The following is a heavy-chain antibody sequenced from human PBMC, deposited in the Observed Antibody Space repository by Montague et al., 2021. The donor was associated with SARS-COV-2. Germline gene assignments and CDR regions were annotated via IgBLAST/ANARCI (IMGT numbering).Heavy chain of an antibody. D-gene: IGHD3-22*01. CDR3: ARGGATYYYDPSGYVNAFDT. CDR2: IYYNGYT. V-gene: IGHV4-59*01. Sequence: SETLSLTCTVSGDSISTYYWSWIRQPPGKGLEWIGYIYYNGYTNYNPSLKSRVTISVDTSKNQFSLGLSSVTAADTAVYFCARGGATYYYDPSGYVNAFDTWGQGTMVTVSS. CDR1: GDSISTYY. J-gene: IGHJ3*02.